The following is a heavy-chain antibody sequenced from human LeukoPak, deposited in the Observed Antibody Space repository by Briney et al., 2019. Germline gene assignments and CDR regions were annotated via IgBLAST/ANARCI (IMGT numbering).Heavy chain of an antibody. CDR3: AKIKIGSGWYGAIDY. D-gene: IGHD6-19*01. Sequence: GGSLRLSCVASGFTFSNYEMNWVRRAPGKGREWVSSISSSGSTMYYADSVKGRFTISRDNAKNSLYLHMNSLRAEDTAIYYCAKIKIGSGWYGAIDYWGQGTLVTVSS. J-gene: IGHJ4*02. CDR1: GFTFSNYE. CDR2: ISSSGSTM. V-gene: IGHV3-48*03.